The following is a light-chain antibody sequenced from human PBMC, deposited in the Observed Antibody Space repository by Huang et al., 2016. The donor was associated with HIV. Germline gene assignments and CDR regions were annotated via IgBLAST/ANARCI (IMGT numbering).Light chain of an antibody. CDR1: ETISSY. J-gene: IGKJ1*01. CDR3: QQTYDTLPWT. Sequence: DIQMTQSPSSLSAFVGDRVTITCRASETISSYLNWYQQKPGKAPKLLMYATSNLQTGVPSRFSVSGSGTYFTLTISSLQPEDFATYYCQQTYDTLPWTFGQGTNVEI. V-gene: IGKV1-39*01. CDR2: ATS.